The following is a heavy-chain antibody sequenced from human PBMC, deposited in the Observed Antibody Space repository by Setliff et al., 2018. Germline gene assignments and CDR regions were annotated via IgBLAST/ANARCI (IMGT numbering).Heavy chain of an antibody. CDR1: GGTFSNSA. Sequence: GASVNVSCKAFGGTFSNSAINWVRQAPGQGLEWMGGIIPIRGAADYAQKFQGKVIITADGSTSTAYMELTSLRSDDAAVYYCARGPSGWSSATSRYYFYMDVWGKGTTVTVSS. J-gene: IGHJ6*03. D-gene: IGHD6-19*01. V-gene: IGHV1-69*13. CDR3: ARGPSGWSSATSRYYFYMDV. CDR2: IIPIRGAA.